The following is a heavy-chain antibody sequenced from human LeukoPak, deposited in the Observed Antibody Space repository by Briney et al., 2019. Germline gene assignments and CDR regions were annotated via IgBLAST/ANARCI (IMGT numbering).Heavy chain of an antibody. V-gene: IGHV3-23*01. CDR1: GFTFSSYG. CDR2: ISGSGGST. J-gene: IGHJ4*02. Sequence: QSGGSLRLSCAAYGFTFSSYGMSWVRQAPGKGLEWVSAISGSGGSTYYADSVKGRFTISRDNSKNTLYLQMNSLRAEDTAVYYCARGGNSAMAFDYWGQGTLVTVSS. CDR3: ARGGNSAMAFDY. D-gene: IGHD5-18*01.